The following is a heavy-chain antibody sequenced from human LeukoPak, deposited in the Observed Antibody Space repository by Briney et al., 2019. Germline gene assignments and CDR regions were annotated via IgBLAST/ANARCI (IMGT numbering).Heavy chain of an antibody. CDR2: IYYSGST. CDR1: GGSISSSSYY. J-gene: IGHJ3*02. Sequence: SETLSLTCTVSGGSISSSSYYWGWIRQPPGKGLEWIGSIYYSGSTYYNPSLKSRVTISVDTSKNQFSLKLSSVTAADTAVYYCASNTGYSSGWYGQANSFDIWGQGTMVTVSS. CDR3: ASNTGYSSGWYGQANSFDI. V-gene: IGHV4-39*07. D-gene: IGHD6-19*01.